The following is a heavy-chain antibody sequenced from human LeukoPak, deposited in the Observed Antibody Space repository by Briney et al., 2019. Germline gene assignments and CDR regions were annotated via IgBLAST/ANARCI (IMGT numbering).Heavy chain of an antibody. D-gene: IGHD3-3*02. CDR1: GFTFSDNY. CDR3: AKPHFTARSWFDP. Sequence: GGSLRLSCAASGFTFSDNYMSWIRQAPGKGLEWVSYISSSGSTIYYADSVKGRFTISRDNAKNSLYLQMNSLRAEDTAVYYCAKPHFTARSWFDPWGQGTLVTVSS. CDR2: ISSSGSTI. V-gene: IGHV3-11*01. J-gene: IGHJ5*02.